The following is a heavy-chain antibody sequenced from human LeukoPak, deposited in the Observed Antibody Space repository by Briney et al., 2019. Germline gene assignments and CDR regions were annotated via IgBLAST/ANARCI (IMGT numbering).Heavy chain of an antibody. J-gene: IGHJ4*02. V-gene: IGHV4-30-4*08. Sequence: PSQTLSLTCTVSGGPINGGAYYWSWIRQPPGKGLEWIGYIHYSGTTYYNPSLKSRLTISEDTPKNQFSLKLSSVTATDTAVYYCARGMNYYDTDGHPQINKFDYWGQGTLVTVSS. CDR3: ARGMNYYDTDGHPQINKFDY. D-gene: IGHD3-22*01. CDR1: GGPINGGAYY. CDR2: IHYSGTT.